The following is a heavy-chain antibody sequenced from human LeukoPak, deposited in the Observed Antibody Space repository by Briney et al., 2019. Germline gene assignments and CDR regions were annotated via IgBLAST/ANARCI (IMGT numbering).Heavy chain of an antibody. V-gene: IGHV1-8*01. J-gene: IGHJ4*02. Sequence: GASVKVSCKASGYTFTNYDINWVRQATGQGLEWMGWMNPNSGNTGYAQKFQGRVTMTRNTSISTAYMELSSLRSEDTAVHYCARGITIFGVVTLDYWGQGTLVTVSS. CDR3: ARGITIFGVVTLDY. CDR1: GYTFTNYD. D-gene: IGHD3-3*01. CDR2: MNPNSGNT.